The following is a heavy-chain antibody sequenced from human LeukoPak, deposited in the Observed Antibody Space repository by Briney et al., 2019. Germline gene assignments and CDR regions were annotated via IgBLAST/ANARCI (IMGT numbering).Heavy chain of an antibody. D-gene: IGHD6-13*01. CDR1: GFTFSTYT. Sequence: GGSLRLSCAASGFTFSTYTMNWVRQAPGKGLEGVSSITSSSSNIYYADSVKGRFTISRDSARNSLYLQMNSLRAEDTSVYYCARASIAAAGTGAFDVWGQGTMVTVSS. J-gene: IGHJ3*01. V-gene: IGHV3-21*01. CDR2: ITSSSSNI. CDR3: ARASIAAAGTGAFDV.